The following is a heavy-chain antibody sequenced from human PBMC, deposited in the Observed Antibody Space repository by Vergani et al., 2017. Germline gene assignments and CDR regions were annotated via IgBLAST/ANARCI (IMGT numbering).Heavy chain of an antibody. CDR1: GGSITSGSFY. CDR2: IHSSGTT. D-gene: IGHD1-26*01. J-gene: IGHJ3*02. V-gene: IGHV4-61*02. CDR3: ARGTFLHAFDN. Sequence: QVQLHESGPGLVKPSQTLSLTCTVSGGSITSGSFYWSWIRQPAGKGLEWIGRIHSSGTTNYNPSIKSRITMSLDTSKNQFSLSLSSVTAADTAVYYCARGTFLHAFDNWGQGTVVTVSS.